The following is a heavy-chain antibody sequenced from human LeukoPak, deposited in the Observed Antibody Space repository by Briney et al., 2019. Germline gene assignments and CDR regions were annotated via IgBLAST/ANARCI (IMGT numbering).Heavy chain of an antibody. V-gene: IGHV3-23*01. CDR3: AKDPKRVGAPYYFDY. D-gene: IGHD1-26*01. J-gene: IGHJ4*02. CDR2: ISASGGST. CDR1: GFTFSSYA. Sequence: GGSLRLSCAASGFTFSSYAMSWVRQAPGKGLEWVSAISASGGSTYYADSVKGRFTISRDNSKNTLYLQMNSLRAEDTAVYYCAKDPKRVGAPYYFDYWGQGTLVTVSS.